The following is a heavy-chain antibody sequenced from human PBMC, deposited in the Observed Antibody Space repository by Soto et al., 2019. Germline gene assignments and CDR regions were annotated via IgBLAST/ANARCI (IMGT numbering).Heavy chain of an antibody. V-gene: IGHV1-69*12. D-gene: IGHD5-12*01. J-gene: IGHJ4*02. CDR2: IIPIIGTR. Sequence: QVQLVQSGAEVKKPGSSVKVSCKASGGTFSIYAVSWVRQAPGQGLEWMGGIIPIIGTRNYAQRFQGRITMNGDESTSTADMELSSLKSEDTAVYYGARDLGSGYDPGDYWGQVTLVTVSS. CDR3: ARDLGSGYDPGDY. CDR1: GGTFSIYA.